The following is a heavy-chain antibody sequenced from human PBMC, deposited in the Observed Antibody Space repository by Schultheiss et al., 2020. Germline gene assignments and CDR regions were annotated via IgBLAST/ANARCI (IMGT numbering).Heavy chain of an antibody. Sequence: ASVKVSCKVSGSTLTELSMHWVRQAPGQGLEWMGWINPNSGGTNYAQKFQGRVTMTRDTSISTAYMELSRLRSDDTAVYYCARGGSGSHYWGQGTLVTVSS. V-gene: IGHV1-2*02. CDR3: ARGGSGSHY. D-gene: IGHD1-26*01. J-gene: IGHJ4*02. CDR2: INPNSGGT. CDR1: GSTLTELS.